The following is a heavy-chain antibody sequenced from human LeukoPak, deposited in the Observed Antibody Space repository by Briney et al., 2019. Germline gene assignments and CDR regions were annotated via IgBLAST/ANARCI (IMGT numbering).Heavy chain of an antibody. CDR2: INPSGGST. V-gene: IGHV1-46*01. Sequence: GASVKVSCKASGYTFTSYYMHWVRQAPGQGLEWMGIINPSGGSTSYAQKFQGRVTMTRDTSTSTVYMELSSPRSEDTAVYYCARDPGRGNWFDPWGQGTLVTVSS. CDR3: ARDPGRGNWFDP. CDR1: GYTFTSYY. J-gene: IGHJ5*02.